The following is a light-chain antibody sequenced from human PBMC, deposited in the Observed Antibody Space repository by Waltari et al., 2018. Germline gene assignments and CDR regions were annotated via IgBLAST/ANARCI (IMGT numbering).Light chain of an antibody. CDR3: CSYAGRYTSV. V-gene: IGLV2-11*01. J-gene: IGLJ2*01. CDR1: SSDIGGYKY. Sequence: QSALTQPRSVSGSPGQSVTLSCTGTSSDIGGYKYVSWYQQHPGKAPKPLIYEVDKRPSGVPDRFSGSKAGNPASLTISGLQTDDDADYYCCSYAGRYTSVFGRGTRVTVL. CDR2: EVD.